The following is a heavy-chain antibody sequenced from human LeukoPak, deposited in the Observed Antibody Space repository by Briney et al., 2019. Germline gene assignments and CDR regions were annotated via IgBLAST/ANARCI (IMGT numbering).Heavy chain of an antibody. Sequence: GGSLRLSCAASGFTFSSYEMNWVRQAPGKGLEWVSYISSSGRTIYYADSVKGRFTISRDNAKNSLYLQMNSLRAEDTAVYYCARGSGDHGGNYQTFDCWGQGTLVTVSS. D-gene: IGHD4-23*01. J-gene: IGHJ4*02. CDR3: ARGSGDHGGNYQTFDC. CDR1: GFTFSSYE. V-gene: IGHV3-48*03. CDR2: ISSSGRTI.